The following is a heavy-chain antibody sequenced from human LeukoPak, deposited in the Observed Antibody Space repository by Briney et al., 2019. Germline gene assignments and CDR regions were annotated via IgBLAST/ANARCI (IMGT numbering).Heavy chain of an antibody. J-gene: IGHJ4*02. CDR3: ARLYSSGWPYFDY. CDR1: GGSISSYY. CDR2: IYYRGST. V-gene: IGHV4-59*08. D-gene: IGHD6-19*01. Sequence: SETLSLTCTVSGGSISSYYWSWLRQPPGKGLEWIGYIYYRGSTNYSPSLKSRVTISVDTSKNQFSLKLSSVTAADTAVYYCARLYSSGWPYFDYWGQGTLVTVSS.